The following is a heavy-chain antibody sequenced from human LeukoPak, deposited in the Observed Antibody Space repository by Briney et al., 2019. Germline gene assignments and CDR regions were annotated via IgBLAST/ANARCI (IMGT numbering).Heavy chain of an antibody. CDR3: ARGPSYYDYVWGTTRFDP. J-gene: IGHJ5*02. Sequence: PGGSLRLSCAASGFTFSDYYMSWLRQAPGKGLEWVSYFSSSGSTIYYADPVKGRFTISRDNAKNSLYLQMNSLRAEDTAVYYCARGPSYYDYVWGTTRFDPWGQGTLVTVSS. V-gene: IGHV3-11*01. D-gene: IGHD3-16*01. CDR1: GFTFSDYY. CDR2: FSSSGSTI.